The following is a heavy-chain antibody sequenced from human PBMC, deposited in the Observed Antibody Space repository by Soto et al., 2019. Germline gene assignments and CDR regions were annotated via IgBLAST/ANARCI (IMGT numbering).Heavy chain of an antibody. CDR3: AREEAQYQMLHSYYYMEV. D-gene: IGHD2-2*01. V-gene: IGHV1-69*08. CDR2: IITIFCMT. J-gene: IGHJ6*03. Sequence: QVQLVQSGAEGKKPGSSVKVSCKASGGTFSIYTINCVRQAPGQGLEWMGRIITIFCMTNYAQKFQGRVTITVDESTSTAYMQLSSLRSEDTGLYYCAREEAQYQMLHSYYYMEVWGKGTTVTVS. CDR1: GGTFSIYT.